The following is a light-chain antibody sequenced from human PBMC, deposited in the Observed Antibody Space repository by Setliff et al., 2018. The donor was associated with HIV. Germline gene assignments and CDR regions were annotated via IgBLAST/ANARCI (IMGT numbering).Light chain of an antibody. J-gene: IGLJ1*01. V-gene: IGLV2-14*01. CDR3: SSYTSNNLYV. CDR1: SSDVGTYNY. Sequence: QSALTQPASVSGSPGQSITISCTGTSSDVGTYNYVSWYQQHPGKAPKLMIYEVSNRPSGVSNRFSGSKSGNTASLTISGLQAEDEADYYCSSYTSNNLYVFGTGSQGHRP. CDR2: EVS.